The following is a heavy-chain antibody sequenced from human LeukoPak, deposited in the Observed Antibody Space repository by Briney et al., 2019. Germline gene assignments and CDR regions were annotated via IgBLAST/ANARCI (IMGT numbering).Heavy chain of an antibody. D-gene: IGHD2-15*01. V-gene: IGHV3-21*01. CDR3: ARDPVGYCSGGSCYSETFDY. CDR1: GFTFSTYT. J-gene: IGHJ4*02. CDR2: ISRRRSYI. Sequence: GRSLRLSRAPSGFTFSTYTMNSVRQARGEWLEWVSSISRRRSYIYYADSVKGRFTIPRDNAKNSLYLQMNGLRAEDTAVYYCARDPVGYCSGGSCYSETFDYWGQGTLVTVSS.